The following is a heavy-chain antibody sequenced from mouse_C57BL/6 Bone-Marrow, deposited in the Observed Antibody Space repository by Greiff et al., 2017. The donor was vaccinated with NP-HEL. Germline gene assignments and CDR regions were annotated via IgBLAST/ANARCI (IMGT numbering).Heavy chain of an antibody. CDR1: GYTFPSYD. CDR2: IYPRDGST. V-gene: IGHV1-85*01. D-gene: IGHD1-1*01. CDR3: ARRYYGSSDWYFDV. J-gene: IGHJ1*03. Sequence: VQLQQSGPELVKPGASVKLSCKASGYTFPSYDINWVKQRPGPGLEWIGWIYPRDGSTTYNEKFKGKATLTVDTSSSSAYMELHSPTSEDSAVYFCARRYYGSSDWYFDVWGTGTTVTVSS.